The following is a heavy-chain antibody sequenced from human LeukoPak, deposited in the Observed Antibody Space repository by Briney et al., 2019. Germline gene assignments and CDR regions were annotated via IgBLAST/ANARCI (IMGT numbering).Heavy chain of an antibody. D-gene: IGHD5-18*01. CDR2: IKRNFEGATQ. V-gene: IGHV3-15*06. Sequence: GGSLRLSCVASGITLGDAWLSWVRQAPGKGLEWVGHIKRNFEGATQHYAASVKDRFIISKDESKNTLYLQMNSLETEDTAVYYCATEGYTYGHHSFDSWGQGTLVTVSS. J-gene: IGHJ4*02. CDR1: GITLGDAW. CDR3: ATEGYTYGHHSFDS.